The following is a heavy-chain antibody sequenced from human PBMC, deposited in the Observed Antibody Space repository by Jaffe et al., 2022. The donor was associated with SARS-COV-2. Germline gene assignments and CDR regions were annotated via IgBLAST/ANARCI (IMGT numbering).Heavy chain of an antibody. Sequence: QVQLQESGPGLVKPSETLSLTCTVSGGSVSSDLWSWIRQPPGKRLEWIGFFYDSGTTEYNPSLKSRVTISVDTSKNQFSLNLKSVTAADTAVYYCAFGRDAYKTGIWGQGFLVTVSS. D-gene: IGHD3-3*01. CDR1: GGSVSSDL. J-gene: IGHJ4*02. V-gene: IGHV4-59*02. CDR3: AFGRDAYKTGI. CDR2: FYDSGTT.